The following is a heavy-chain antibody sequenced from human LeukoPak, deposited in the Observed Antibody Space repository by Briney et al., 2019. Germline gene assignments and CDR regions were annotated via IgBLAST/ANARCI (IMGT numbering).Heavy chain of an antibody. V-gene: IGHV3-23*01. CDR2: ISGSGGST. J-gene: IGHJ5*02. CDR1: GFTLSSYA. D-gene: IGHD3-9*01. Sequence: PGGSLRLSCAASGFTLSSYAMSWVRQAPGKGLEWVSAISGSGGSTYYADSVKGRFTISRDNSKNTLYLQMNSLRAEDTAVYYCANYYDILTGNNWFDPWGQGTLVTVSS. CDR3: ANYYDILTGNNWFDP.